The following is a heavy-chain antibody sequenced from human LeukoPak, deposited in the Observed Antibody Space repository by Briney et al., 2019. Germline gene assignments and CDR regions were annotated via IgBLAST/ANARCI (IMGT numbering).Heavy chain of an antibody. V-gene: IGHV4-59*01. CDR3: ARRAYSYGLYYFDY. CDR1: GGSISNYY. Sequence: SETLSLTCTVSGGSISNYYWSWIRQPAGKGLEWIGYIYYSGSTNYNPSLKSRVTISVDTSKNQFSLKLSSVTAADTAVYYCARRAYSYGLYYFDYWGQGTLVTVSS. J-gene: IGHJ4*02. D-gene: IGHD5-18*01. CDR2: IYYSGST.